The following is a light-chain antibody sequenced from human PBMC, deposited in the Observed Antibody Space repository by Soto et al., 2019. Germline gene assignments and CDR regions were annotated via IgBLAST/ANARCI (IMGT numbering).Light chain of an antibody. CDR2: GAS. J-gene: IGKJ1*01. CDR1: QSISDT. CDR3: QQYINWPRT. Sequence: IVITQIPATPRVSTGGRATLSCRASQSISDTLAWDQQRPGQPPRILIYGASTRATGIPARFSGRGSGTDCTLTISRLQSEDVVVDYGQQYINWPRTFGQGTEVDI. V-gene: IGKV3-15*01.